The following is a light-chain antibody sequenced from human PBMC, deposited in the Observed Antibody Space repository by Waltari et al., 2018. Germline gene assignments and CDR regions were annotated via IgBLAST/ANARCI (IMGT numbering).Light chain of an antibody. CDR3: QQYSNHPPT. Sequence: IQMTQSPSALSASVGDRVTISCRASQNIHSNLVWYQQKPGKAPKLLIYAASSLQSGIPSRFSGSGSGTDFTLTISSLQPEDFAGYFFQQYSNHPPTFGQGTKVEI. CDR2: AAS. J-gene: IGKJ1*01. CDR1: QNIHSN. V-gene: IGKV1-6*01.